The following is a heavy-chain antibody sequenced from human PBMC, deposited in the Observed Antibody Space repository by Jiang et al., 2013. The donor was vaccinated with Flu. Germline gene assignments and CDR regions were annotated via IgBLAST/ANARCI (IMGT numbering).Heavy chain of an antibody. D-gene: IGHD2-15*01. CDR3: ARLRSRSGGSCYSDY. Sequence: ETLSLTCTVSGGSISSSSYYWGWIRQPPGKGLEWIGSIYYSGSTYYNPSLKSRVTISVDTSKNQFSLKLSSVTAADTAVYYCARLRSRSGGSCYSDYWGQGTLVTVSS. V-gene: IGHV4-39*01. CDR1: GGSISSSSYY. J-gene: IGHJ4*02. CDR2: IYYSGST.